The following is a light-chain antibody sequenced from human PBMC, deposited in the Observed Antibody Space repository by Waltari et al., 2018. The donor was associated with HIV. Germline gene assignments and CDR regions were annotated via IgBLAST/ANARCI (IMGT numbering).Light chain of an antibody. J-gene: IGLJ3*02. V-gene: IGLV3-21*02. CDR2: DDR. CDR1: NIGVRD. Sequence: YVLTQPPSVSVAPNQTATVACIGENIGVRDVHWYRQRSGQAPEVVIHDDRDRAPGIPVRITGSNSGDMATLTITSVEAGDEAVYYCQVWGATNDWVFGGGTKVTVL. CDR3: QVWGATNDWV.